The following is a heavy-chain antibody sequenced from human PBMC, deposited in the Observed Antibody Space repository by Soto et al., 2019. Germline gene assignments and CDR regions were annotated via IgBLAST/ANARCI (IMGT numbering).Heavy chain of an antibody. J-gene: IGHJ5*02. Sequence: LSLTCTVSGGSISSYYWSWTRQPPGKGLEWIGYIYYSGSTNYNPSLKSRVTISVDTSKNQFSLKLYSVTTADTAMYYCARLPWADYGGIFDPCGQGTLVTVSS. CDR2: IYYSGST. D-gene: IGHD4-17*01. CDR3: ARLPWADYGGIFDP. CDR1: GGSISSYY. V-gene: IGHV4-59*01.